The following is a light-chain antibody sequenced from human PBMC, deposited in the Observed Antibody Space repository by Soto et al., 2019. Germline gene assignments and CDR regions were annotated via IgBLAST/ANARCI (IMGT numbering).Light chain of an antibody. CDR3: LQNYNFSYT. CDR2: GAS. Sequence: DLQMTQSPSSLSASVGDRFTITCRASQSISIYVNWYQQKPGKAPNLLVYGASTLQSGVPSRFSASGSGTYLTLAISSLHPEDFATSDCLQNYNFSYTFGQSTNLKIK. V-gene: IGKV1-39*01. J-gene: IGKJ2*01. CDR1: QSISIY.